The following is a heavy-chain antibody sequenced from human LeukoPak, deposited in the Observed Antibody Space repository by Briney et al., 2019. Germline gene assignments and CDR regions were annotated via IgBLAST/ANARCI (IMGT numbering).Heavy chain of an antibody. CDR3: AGGTVTTPGNWFDP. CDR2: IYYSGST. V-gene: IGHV4-38-2*02. CDR1: GYSISSGYY. D-gene: IGHD4-17*01. J-gene: IGHJ5*02. Sequence: PSETLSLTCTVSGYSISSGYYWGWIRQPPGKGLEWIGSIYYSGSTYYNPSLKSRVTISVDTSKNQFSLKLSSVTAADTAVYYCAGGTVTTPGNWFDPWGQGTLVTVSS.